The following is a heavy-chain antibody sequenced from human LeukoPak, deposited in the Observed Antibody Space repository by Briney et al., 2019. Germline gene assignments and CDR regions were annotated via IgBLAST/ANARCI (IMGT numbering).Heavy chain of an antibody. CDR2: INHSGST. CDR3: ARTHFDSLGWFDP. D-gene: IGHD3-9*01. Sequence: SETLSLTCAVYGGSFSGYYWSWIRQPPGKGLEWIGEINHSGSTNYNPSVKSRVTLSVDVSKNRFSLNLTSVTAADTALYFCARTHFDSLGWFDPWGQGIQVIVSS. J-gene: IGHJ5*02. V-gene: IGHV4-34*01. CDR1: GGSFSGYY.